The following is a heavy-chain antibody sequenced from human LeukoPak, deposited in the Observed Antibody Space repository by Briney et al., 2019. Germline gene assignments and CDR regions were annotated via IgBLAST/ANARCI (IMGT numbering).Heavy chain of an antibody. CDR3: AKDQRFGDLDDY. CDR1: GFTFSNYA. V-gene: IGHV3-23*01. Sequence: GGSLRLSCTTSGFTFSNYAMSWVRQAPGKGLEWVSSISGSAITTYYADFVKGRFAISRDNSKNTLYLQMTSLRAEDTAVYYCAKDQRFGDLDDYRGQGTLVTVSS. CDR2: ISGSAITT. J-gene: IGHJ4*02. D-gene: IGHD3-10*01.